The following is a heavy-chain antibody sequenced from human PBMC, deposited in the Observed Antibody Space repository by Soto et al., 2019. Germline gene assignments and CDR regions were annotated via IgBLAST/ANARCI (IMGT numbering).Heavy chain of an antibody. CDR3: ARPREAGKYCYGVDV. Sequence: PGESLTISCKGSGYSFTSYWIGWVRQMPGKGLEWMGIIYPGDSDTRYSPSFQGQVTISADKSISTAYLQWSSLKASDTAMYYCARPREAGKYCYGVDVWGEGTTVTVSS. D-gene: IGHD6-19*01. CDR1: GYSFTSYW. CDR2: IYPGDSDT. J-gene: IGHJ6*02. V-gene: IGHV5-51*01.